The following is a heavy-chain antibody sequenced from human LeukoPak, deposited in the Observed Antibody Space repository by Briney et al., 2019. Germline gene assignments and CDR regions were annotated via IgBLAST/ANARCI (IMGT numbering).Heavy chain of an antibody. D-gene: IGHD2-15*01. Sequence: GGSLRLSCAASGFTVSSSFMNWVRQAPGKGLEWVSSISSSSSYIYYADSVKGRFTISRDNAKNSLYLQMNSLRAEDTAVYYCARGSPCSGGSCYRNYYYYGMDVWGQGTTVTVSS. CDR2: ISSSSSYI. J-gene: IGHJ6*02. V-gene: IGHV3-21*01. CDR3: ARGSPCSGGSCYRNYYYYGMDV. CDR1: GFTVSSSF.